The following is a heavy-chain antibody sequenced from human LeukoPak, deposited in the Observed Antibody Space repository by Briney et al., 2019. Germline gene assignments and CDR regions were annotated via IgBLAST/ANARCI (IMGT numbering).Heavy chain of an antibody. CDR1: GFTFTSYA. J-gene: IGHJ4*02. CDR2: ISGSGGST. CDR3: AKTEVDSSGYYLFDY. V-gene: IGHV3-23*01. Sequence: GGSLRLSCAASGFTFTSYAMSWVRQAPGKGLEWVSAISGSGGSTYYADSVKGRFTISRDNSKNTLYLQMNSLRAEDTAVYYCAKTEVDSSGYYLFDYWGQGTLVTVSS. D-gene: IGHD3-22*01.